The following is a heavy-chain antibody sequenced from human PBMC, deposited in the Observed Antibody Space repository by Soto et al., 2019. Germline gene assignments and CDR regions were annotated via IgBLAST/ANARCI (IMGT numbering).Heavy chain of an antibody. Sequence: GGSLRLSCAASGFTFSSYAMSWVRQAPGKGLEWVSAISGSGGSTYYADSVKGRFTISRDNSKNTLYLQMNSLRAEVTAVYYCAKFRNYDFWSGYPTGGYFDYWGQGTLVTVSS. D-gene: IGHD3-3*01. CDR2: ISGSGGST. J-gene: IGHJ4*02. CDR1: GFTFSSYA. V-gene: IGHV3-23*01. CDR3: AKFRNYDFWSGYPTGGYFDY.